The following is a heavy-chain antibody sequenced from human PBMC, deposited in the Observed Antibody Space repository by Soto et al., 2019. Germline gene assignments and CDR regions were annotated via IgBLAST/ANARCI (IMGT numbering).Heavy chain of an antibody. CDR2: IRSKAYGGTT. V-gene: IGHV3-49*03. CDR1: GFTFGDYA. Sequence: GGSLRLSCTASGFTFGDYAMSWFRQAPGKGLEWVGFIRSKAYGGTTEYAASVKGRFTISRDDSKSIAYLQMNSLKTEDTAVYYCTRAQHEDFWSGSPPDVWGQGTTVTVSS. CDR3: TRAQHEDFWSGSPPDV. J-gene: IGHJ6*02. D-gene: IGHD3-3*01.